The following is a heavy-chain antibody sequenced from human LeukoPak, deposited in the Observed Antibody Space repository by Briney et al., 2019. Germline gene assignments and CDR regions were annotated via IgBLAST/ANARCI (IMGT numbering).Heavy chain of an antibody. Sequence: SETLSLTCAVYGGSFSGYYWSWIRQPPGKGLEWIGEINHSGSTNYNPSLKSRVTISVDTSKNQFSLKLSSVTVADTAVYYCARGKGQRSGNWFDPWGQGTLVTVSS. J-gene: IGHJ5*02. V-gene: IGHV4-34*01. CDR2: INHSGST. D-gene: IGHD1-1*01. CDR1: GGSFSGYY. CDR3: ARGKGQRSGNWFDP.